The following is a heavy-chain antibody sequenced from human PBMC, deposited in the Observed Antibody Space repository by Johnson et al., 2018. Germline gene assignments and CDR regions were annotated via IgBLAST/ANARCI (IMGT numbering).Heavy chain of an antibody. J-gene: IGHJ6*02. V-gene: IGHV3-30*18. CDR3: AKERVVPAAIDEDYYYYYGMDV. Sequence: QVQLVQSGGGVVQPGRSLRLSCAASGFTFSRYGMHWVRQAPGKGLEWVAVISYDGSNKYYADSVKGRFTISRDTSKNTLYLQMNSLRAEDTAVYYCAKERVVPAAIDEDYYYYYGMDVWGQGTTVTVSS. CDR2: ISYDGSNK. CDR1: GFTFSRYG. D-gene: IGHD2-2*01.